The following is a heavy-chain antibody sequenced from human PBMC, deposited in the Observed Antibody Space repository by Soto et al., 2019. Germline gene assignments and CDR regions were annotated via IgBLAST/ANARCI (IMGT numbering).Heavy chain of an antibody. V-gene: IGHV4-39*01. Sequence: PSETLSLTCTVSGGSISSSSYYWGWIRQPPGKGLEWIGSINYSGSTYYNPSLKSRVTISVDTSKNQFSLKLSSVTAADTAVYYCARGITIFGVVRRSFDPWGQGTLVTVSS. CDR2: INYSGST. CDR3: ARGITIFGVVRRSFDP. CDR1: GGSISSSSYY. D-gene: IGHD3-3*01. J-gene: IGHJ5*02.